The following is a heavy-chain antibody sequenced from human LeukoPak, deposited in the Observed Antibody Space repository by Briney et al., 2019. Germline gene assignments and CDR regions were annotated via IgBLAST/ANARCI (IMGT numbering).Heavy chain of an antibody. CDR1: GFTFSSYS. CDR3: ARGKAFDMDV. Sequence: GGSLRLSCAASGFTFSSYSTNWVRQAPGKGLEWVSYISSSSTIYYADSVKGRFTISRDNAKNSLYLQMNSLRAEDTAVYYCARGKAFDMDVWGKGTTVTVSS. J-gene: IGHJ6*03. V-gene: IGHV3-48*01. D-gene: IGHD3-10*01. CDR2: ISSSSTI.